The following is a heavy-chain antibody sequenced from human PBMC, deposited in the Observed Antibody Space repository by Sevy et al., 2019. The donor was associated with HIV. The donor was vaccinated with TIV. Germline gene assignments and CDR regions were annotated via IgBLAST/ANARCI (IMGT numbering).Heavy chain of an antibody. V-gene: IGHV3-33*01. Sequence: GGSLRLSCAASGFTFSSYGMHWVRQAPGKGLEWVAVIWYDGSNKYYADSVKGRFTISRDNSKNTLYLQMNSLRAEETAVYYCAREIYYDSSGYYVHYFDYWGQGTLDTVSS. D-gene: IGHD3-22*01. J-gene: IGHJ4*02. CDR1: GFTFSSYG. CDR2: IWYDGSNK. CDR3: AREIYYDSSGYYVHYFDY.